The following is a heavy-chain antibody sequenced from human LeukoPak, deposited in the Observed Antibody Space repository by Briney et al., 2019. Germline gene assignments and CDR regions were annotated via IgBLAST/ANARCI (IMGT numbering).Heavy chain of an antibody. CDR2: INHSGST. V-gene: IGHV4-34*01. CDR3: ARGRRRFDY. Sequence: SETLSLTCAVYGGSFSGYYWSWVRQPPGKGLEWIGEINHSGSTNYNPSLKSRVTISVDTSKNQFSLKLSSVTAADTAVYYCARGRRRFDYWGQGTLVTVSS. J-gene: IGHJ4*02. CDR1: GGSFSGYY.